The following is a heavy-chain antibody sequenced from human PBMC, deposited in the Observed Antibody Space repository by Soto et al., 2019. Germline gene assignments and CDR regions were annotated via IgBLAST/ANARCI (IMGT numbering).Heavy chain of an antibody. CDR3: AKLRSSGWYLSRAYYYGMDV. CDR2: ISGSGGST. V-gene: IGHV3-23*01. CDR1: GFTFSSYA. D-gene: IGHD6-19*01. Sequence: SLRLSCAASGFTFSSYAMSWVRQAPGNGLEWVSAISGSGGSTYYADSVKGRFTISRDNSKNTLYLQMNSLRAEDTAVYYCAKLRSSGWYLSRAYYYGMDVWGQGTTVTVS. J-gene: IGHJ6*02.